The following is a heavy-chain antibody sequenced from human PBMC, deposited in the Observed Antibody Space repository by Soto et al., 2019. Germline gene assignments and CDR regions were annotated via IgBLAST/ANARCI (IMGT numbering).Heavy chain of an antibody. CDR1: GFTFSNGW. D-gene: IGHD1-26*01. V-gene: IGHV3-15*01. J-gene: IGHJ4*02. CDR3: ATEGRGSYNWLGYFDH. CDR2: IKSNTDGGTT. Sequence: EVQLVESGGGLVKPGGSLRLSCAASGFTFSNGWMSWVRQVPGKGLEWVGRIKSNTDGGTTDYAAPVKGRFTISRVDSKNTLYLQMNTLKNEDTAVYYCATEGRGSYNWLGYFDHWGQGTLVTVSS.